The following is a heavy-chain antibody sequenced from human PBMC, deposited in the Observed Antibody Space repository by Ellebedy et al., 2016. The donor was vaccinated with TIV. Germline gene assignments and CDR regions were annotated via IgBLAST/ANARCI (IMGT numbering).Heavy chain of an antibody. V-gene: IGHV3-30*03. CDR3: ARNTVLKEGFDY. CDR1: GFDFNTYV. CDR2: ISQDGSET. Sequence: GGSLRLSXGVSGFDFNTYVMHWVRQAPGKGLEWVARISQDGSETFYADSVKGRFTISRDDAKNALYLEMNSLRAEDTGLYYCARNTVLKEGFDYWGQGTLVTVSS. D-gene: IGHD4/OR15-4a*01. J-gene: IGHJ4*02.